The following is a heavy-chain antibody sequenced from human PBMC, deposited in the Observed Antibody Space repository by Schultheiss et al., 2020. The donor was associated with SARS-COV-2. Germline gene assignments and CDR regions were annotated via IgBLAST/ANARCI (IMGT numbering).Heavy chain of an antibody. J-gene: IGHJ6*02. V-gene: IGHV6-1*01. CDR3: AREPSWRYYYYGMDV. Sequence: SETLSLTCVISGDRVSSNSASWNWIRQSPSRGLEWLGRTYYRSKWYNDYAISVKSRITINPDTSKNQFSLQLNSVTPEDTAVYYCAREPSWRYYYYGMDVWGQGTTVTVSS. CDR1: GDRVSSNSAS. CDR2: TYYRSKWYN.